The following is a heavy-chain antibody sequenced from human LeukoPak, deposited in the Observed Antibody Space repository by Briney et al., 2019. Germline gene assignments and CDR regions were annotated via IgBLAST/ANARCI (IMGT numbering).Heavy chain of an antibody. CDR2: IYTSGST. CDR3: ARLRGSSWERGMDV. V-gene: IGHV4-4*09. D-gene: IGHD6-13*01. Sequence: SETLSLTCTVSGGSISSYYWSWLRQPPGKGLEWIGYIYTSGSTNYNPSLKSRVTISVDTSKNQFSLKLSSVTAADTAVYYCARLRGSSWERGMDVWGKGTTVTVSS. CDR1: GGSISSYY. J-gene: IGHJ6*04.